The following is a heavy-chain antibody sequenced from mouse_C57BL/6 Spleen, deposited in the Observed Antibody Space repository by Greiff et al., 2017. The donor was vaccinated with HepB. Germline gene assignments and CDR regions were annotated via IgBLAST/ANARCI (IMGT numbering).Heavy chain of an antibody. CDR3: ARSSLIYYDYDDFDD. V-gene: IGHV1-72*01. CDR1: GYTFTSYW. J-gene: IGHJ2*01. D-gene: IGHD2-4*01. Sequence: VQLQQPGAELVKPGASVKLSCKASGYTFTSYWMHWVKQRPGRGLGWIGSIDPNSGGTKYNEKFKSKATLTVDKPSSTACMQLSSLTSEDSAVYYCARSSLIYYDYDDFDDWGQGTTLTVSS. CDR2: IDPNSGGT.